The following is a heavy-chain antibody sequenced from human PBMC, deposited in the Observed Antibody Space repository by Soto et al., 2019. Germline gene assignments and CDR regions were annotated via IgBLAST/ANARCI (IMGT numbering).Heavy chain of an antibody. Sequence: EVPLLESGGGLIQPGGSLRLSCAASGFIFSNYAMSWVRQAPGKGLEWVSVISGSGGSTYYADSVKGRFTISRDNSKNTLHLQMYSLRAEDTAIYYCAKQGEDYCSGGYCYLGYFQHWGQGTLVTVSS. CDR1: GFIFSNYA. CDR2: ISGSGGST. CDR3: AKQGEDYCSGGYCYLGYFQH. J-gene: IGHJ1*01. V-gene: IGHV3-23*01. D-gene: IGHD2-15*01.